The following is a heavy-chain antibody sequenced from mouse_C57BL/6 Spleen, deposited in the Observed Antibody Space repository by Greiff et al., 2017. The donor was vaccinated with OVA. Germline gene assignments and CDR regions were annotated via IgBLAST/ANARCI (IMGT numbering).Heavy chain of an antibody. CDR1: GFSLTSYG. V-gene: IGHV2-5*01. Sequence: VHLVESGPGLVQPSQSLSITCTVSGFSLTSYGVHWVRQSPGKGLEWLGVIWRGGSTDYNAAFMSRLSITKDNSKSQVFFKMNSLQAEDTAIYYCAKKGDYDEGFYAMDYWGQGTSVTVSS. CDR2: IWRGGST. J-gene: IGHJ4*01. D-gene: IGHD2-4*01. CDR3: AKKGDYDEGFYAMDY.